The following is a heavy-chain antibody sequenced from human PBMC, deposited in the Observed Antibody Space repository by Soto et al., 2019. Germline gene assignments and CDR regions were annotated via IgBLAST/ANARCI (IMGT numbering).Heavy chain of an antibody. J-gene: IGHJ2*01. V-gene: IGHV1-18*01. D-gene: IGHD3-16*01. Sequence: QVQLVQSGAEVKKPGASVKVSCKASGYTFTSYGISWVRQAPGQGLEWMGWISAYNGNTNYAQKLQGRGTMTTDTSTSTAYMELRSLRSDDTAVYYCARAPPEGGELVNWYFDLWGRGTLVTVSS. CDR1: GYTFTSYG. CDR3: ARAPPEGGELVNWYFDL. CDR2: ISAYNGNT.